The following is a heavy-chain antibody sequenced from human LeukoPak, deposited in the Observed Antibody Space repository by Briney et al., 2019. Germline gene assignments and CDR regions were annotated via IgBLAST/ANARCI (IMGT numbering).Heavy chain of an antibody. CDR2: INPNSGGT. CDR3: ARVARYSSALFDY. D-gene: IGHD6-19*01. CDR1: GYTFTTYG. J-gene: IGHJ4*02. Sequence: ASVKVSCKASGYTFTTYGVSWVRQAPGQGLEWMGWINPNSGGTNSAQKFQGRVTMTRDTSINTAYMELTSLTSDDTGVYYCARVARYSSALFDYWGQGTLVTVSS. V-gene: IGHV1-2*02.